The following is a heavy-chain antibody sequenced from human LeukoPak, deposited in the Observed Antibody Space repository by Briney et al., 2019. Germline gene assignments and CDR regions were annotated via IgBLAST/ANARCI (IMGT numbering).Heavy chain of an antibody. CDR3: AMNAGQWPVPFDH. J-gene: IGHJ4*02. CDR1: GFTFSSHA. V-gene: IGHV3-23*01. D-gene: IGHD6-19*01. Sequence: PGGSLRLSCEASGFTFSSHAMNWVRQAPGKGLEWVSVISGSGGSTYYADSVKGRFTISRDNSKNTLYVLMNSLRAEDTAVYYCAMNAGQWPVPFDHWGQGTLVTVSS. CDR2: ISGSGGST.